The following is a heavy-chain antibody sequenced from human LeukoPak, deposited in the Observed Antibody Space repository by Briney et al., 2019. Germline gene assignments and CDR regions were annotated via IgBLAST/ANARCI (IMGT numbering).Heavy chain of an antibody. D-gene: IGHD3-22*01. J-gene: IGHJ4*02. Sequence: GGSLRLSCAASGFIVSDNYMNWVRQAPGKGLEWVSTIYTGGSTYYADSVKGRFTISRDNSKNTLYLQMNSLRAEDTAVYYCAREANLYYYDSSGYYQGFDYWGQGTLVTVSS. CDR3: AREANLYYYDSSGYYQGFDY. V-gene: IGHV3-53*01. CDR2: IYTGGST. CDR1: GFIVSDNY.